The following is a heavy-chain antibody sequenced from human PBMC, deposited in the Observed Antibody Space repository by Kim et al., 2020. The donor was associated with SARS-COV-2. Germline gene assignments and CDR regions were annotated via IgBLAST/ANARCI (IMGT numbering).Heavy chain of an antibody. Sequence: GGSLRLSCTASGFTFGDYAMSWVRQAPGKGLEWVGFIRSKAYGGTTEYAASVKGRFTISRDDSKIIAYLQMNSLKTEDTDVYYCTRPAYSYGYYYYGMDVWGQGTTVTVSS. V-gene: IGHV3-49*04. D-gene: IGHD5-18*01. CDR3: TRPAYSYGYYYYGMDV. CDR2: IRSKAYGGTT. CDR1: GFTFGDYA. J-gene: IGHJ6*02.